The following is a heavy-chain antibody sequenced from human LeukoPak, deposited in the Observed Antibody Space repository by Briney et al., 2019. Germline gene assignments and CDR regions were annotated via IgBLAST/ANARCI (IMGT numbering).Heavy chain of an antibody. J-gene: IGHJ4*02. V-gene: IGHV3-74*01. Sequence: GGSLRLSCAASGFTFSSYWMHWVRQAPGKGLVWVSRINSDGSSTSYADSEKGRSTISRDNAKNTLYLQMNSLRAEDTAVYYCARGYCSSTSCYYGYFDYWGQGTLVTVSS. CDR2: INSDGSST. CDR1: GFTFSSYW. D-gene: IGHD2-2*01. CDR3: ARGYCSSTSCYYGYFDY.